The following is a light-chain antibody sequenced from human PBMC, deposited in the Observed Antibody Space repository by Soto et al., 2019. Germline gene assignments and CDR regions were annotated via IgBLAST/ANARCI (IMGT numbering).Light chain of an antibody. CDR3: QQYDNSPLT. CDR1: QSISSNY. J-gene: IGKJ4*01. CDR2: GAS. V-gene: IGKV3-20*01. Sequence: EIVLTQSPGTLSLSPGERATLSCRSSQSISSNYLAWYQQKPGQAPRLLIYGASSRATGIPDRFSGSGSGTDFTLTISRLEPEDFAVYYCQQYDNSPLTFGGGTKVDI.